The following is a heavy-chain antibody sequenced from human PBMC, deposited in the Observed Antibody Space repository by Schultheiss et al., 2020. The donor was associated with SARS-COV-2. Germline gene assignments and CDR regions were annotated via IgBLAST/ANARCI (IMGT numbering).Heavy chain of an antibody. V-gene: IGHV4-59*12. CDR3: ARGLGADYDSSG. CDR1: GGSFSGYY. CDR2: IYYSGST. Sequence: GSLRLSCAVYGGSFSGYYWSWIRQPPGKGLEWIGYIYYSGSTNYNPSLKSRVTMSVDTSKNQFSLKLSSVTAADTAVYYCARGLGADYDSSGWGQGTLVTVSS. D-gene: IGHD3-22*01. J-gene: IGHJ4*02.